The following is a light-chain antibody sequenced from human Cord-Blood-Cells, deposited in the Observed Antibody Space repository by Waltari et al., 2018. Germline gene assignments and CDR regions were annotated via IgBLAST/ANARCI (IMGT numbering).Light chain of an antibody. CDR3: CSHAGSSTWV. V-gene: IGLV2-23*01. J-gene: IGLJ3*02. CDR2: EGS. Sequence: QSALTQPASVSGSPGQPITISCTGTRSDVGSYNLVSWYQQHPGKAPKLMIYEGSKRPSGVSNRFSGSKSGNTASLTISGLQAEDEADYYCCSHAGSSTWVFGGGTKLTVL. CDR1: RSDVGSYNL.